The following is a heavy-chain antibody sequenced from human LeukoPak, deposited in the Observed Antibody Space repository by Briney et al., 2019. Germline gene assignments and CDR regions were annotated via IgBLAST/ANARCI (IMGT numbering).Heavy chain of an antibody. D-gene: IGHD3-10*01. CDR1: GFTFSSYS. V-gene: IGHV3-21*01. J-gene: IGHJ4*02. Sequence: GGSLRLSCAASGFTFSSYSMNWVRQAPGKGLEWVSFISSSSSYIYYADSVRGRFTISRDNAKNSLYLQMNSLRAEDTAVYYCARGEYGSGSYHIDYWGQGTLVTVSS. CDR2: ISSSSSYI. CDR3: ARGEYGSGSYHIDY.